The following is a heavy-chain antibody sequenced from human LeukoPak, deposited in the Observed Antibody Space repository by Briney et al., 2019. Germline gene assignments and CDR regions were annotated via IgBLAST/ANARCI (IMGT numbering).Heavy chain of an antibody. J-gene: IGHJ6*03. CDR3: ARVNWGSGSYYSLYYYYYMDV. CDR2: IYTSGST. D-gene: IGHD3-10*01. CDR1: GGSISSYY. V-gene: IGHV4-4*07. Sequence: SETLSLTCTVSGGSISSYYWSWIRQPAGKGLEWIGRIYTSGSTNYNPSLKSRVTMSVDTSKNQFSLKLSSVTAADTAVYYCARVNWGSGSYYSLYYYYYMDVWGKGTTVTVSS.